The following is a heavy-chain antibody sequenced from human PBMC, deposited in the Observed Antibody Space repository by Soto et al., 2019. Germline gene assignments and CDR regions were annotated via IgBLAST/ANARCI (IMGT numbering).Heavy chain of an antibody. CDR1: GFTFSRFW. J-gene: IGHJ6*02. D-gene: IGHD2-15*01. CDR3: ARAGGSCSGGSCTHYYFYGMDV. CDR2: INSDGSST. V-gene: IGHV3-74*01. Sequence: EVQLVESGGGLVQPGGSLRVSCAASGFTFSRFWMHWVRQAPGMGLVWVSRINSDGSSTNYADPVKGRFTISRDNAKNTLYLQMNSLRAEDTAVYYCARAGGSCSGGSCTHYYFYGMDVWGQGTTVTVSS.